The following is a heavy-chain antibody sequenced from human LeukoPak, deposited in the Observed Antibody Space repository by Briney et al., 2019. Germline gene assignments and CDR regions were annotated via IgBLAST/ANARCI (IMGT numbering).Heavy chain of an antibody. CDR2: VYYTGGT. CDR3: VSKSRASPWFDP. V-gene: IGHV4-39*02. J-gene: IGHJ5*02. Sequence: SETLSLTCTVSGGSISRYTHYWRWIRQPPGKGLEWIATVYYTGGTYYNPSLKSRVTISIDTSRNHFSLKLTSVIAADTAMYYCVSKSRASPWFDPWGQGTLVTVSS. D-gene: IGHD6-6*01. CDR1: GGSISRYTHY.